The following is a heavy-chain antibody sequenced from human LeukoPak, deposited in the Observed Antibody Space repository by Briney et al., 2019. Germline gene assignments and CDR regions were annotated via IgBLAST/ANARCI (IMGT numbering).Heavy chain of an antibody. D-gene: IGHD3-22*01. J-gene: IGHJ4*02. CDR1: GYTFTSYG. CDR2: ISAYNGNT. CDR3: ARASLYYYDSSGYYYVGDY. Sequence: ASVKVSCKASGYTFTSYGISWVRQAPGQGLEWMGWISAYNGNTNYAQKLQGRVTMTTDTSTSTAYMELRSLRSDDTAVYYCARASLYYYDSSGYYYVGDYWGQGTLLTVSS. V-gene: IGHV1-18*01.